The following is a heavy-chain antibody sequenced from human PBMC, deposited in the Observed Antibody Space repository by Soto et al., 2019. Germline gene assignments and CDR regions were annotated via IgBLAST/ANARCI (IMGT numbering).Heavy chain of an antibody. CDR3: ARGEGIVRRGNWFDP. CDR2: IYYSGST. Sequence: QLQLQESGPGLVKPSETLSLTCTVSGGSISSSSYYWGWIRQPPGKGLEWIGSIYYSGSTYYNPSLKSRVTISVDTSKNQCSLRLSSVTAADTAVYYCARGEGIVRRGNWFDPWGQGTLVTVSS. D-gene: IGHD3-10*01. V-gene: IGHV4-39*01. CDR1: GGSISSSSYY. J-gene: IGHJ5*02.